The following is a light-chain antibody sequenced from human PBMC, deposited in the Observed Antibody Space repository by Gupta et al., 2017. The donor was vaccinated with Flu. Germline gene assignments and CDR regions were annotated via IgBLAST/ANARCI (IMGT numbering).Light chain of an antibody. CDR1: QSLLHSNGYNY. J-gene: IGKJ4*01. V-gene: IGKV2-28*01. CDR2: LAF. CDR3: MQALETPVT. Sequence: DIVMTQSQLSLSVTPGEPASISCRSSQSLLHSNGYNYLDWYLQKPGQSPQLLIYLAFNRASGVPDRFSGSGSGTDFTLKISRVEAEDVGVDYCMQALETPVTFGGGTKVEIK.